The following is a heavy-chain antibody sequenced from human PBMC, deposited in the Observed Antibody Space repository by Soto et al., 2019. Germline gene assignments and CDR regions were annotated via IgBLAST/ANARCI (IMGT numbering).Heavy chain of an antibody. V-gene: IGHV1-2*02. D-gene: IGHD2-21*01. CDR1: GYTFNGYY. CDR2: INPETGGT. J-gene: IGHJ6*02. Sequence: ASVKVSCKASGYTFNGYYVHWVREAPGQGLEWMGWINPETGGTSYAQKFQGRVTLSRDTSINTAYLELSRLRFDDAAVYFCARERYLVISDRMDVWGQGTTVTVSS. CDR3: ARERYLVISDRMDV.